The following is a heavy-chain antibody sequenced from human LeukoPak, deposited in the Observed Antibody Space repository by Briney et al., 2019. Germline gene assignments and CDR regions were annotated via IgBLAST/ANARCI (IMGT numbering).Heavy chain of an antibody. CDR3: AREVRVGATTAFDI. D-gene: IGHD1-26*01. CDR2: MNPNSGNT. V-gene: IGHV1-8*03. Sequence: GASVKVSCKASGYTFTSYDMNWVRQATGQGLEWMGWMNPNSGNTGYSQKFQGRVTLTRNTSISTAYMELSSLRSEDTAVYYCAREVRVGATTAFDIWGQGTMVTVSS. CDR1: GYTFTSYD. J-gene: IGHJ3*02.